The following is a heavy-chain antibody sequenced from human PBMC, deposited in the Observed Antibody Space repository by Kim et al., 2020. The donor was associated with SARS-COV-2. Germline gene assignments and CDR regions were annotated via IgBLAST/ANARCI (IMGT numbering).Heavy chain of an antibody. V-gene: IGHV1-2*06. CDR3: ARPWTTETQERYNPENWYFDL. Sequence: ASVKVSCKASGYTFTGYYIHWVRQAPGQGLEWMGRINPNSGGTNYAQKFQGRVTMTRDTSISTAYMELSRLRSDDTAVYYCARPWTTETQERYNPENWYFDLWGRGTLVTVSS. CDR2: INPNSGGT. D-gene: IGHD1-1*01. J-gene: IGHJ2*01. CDR1: GYTFTGYY.